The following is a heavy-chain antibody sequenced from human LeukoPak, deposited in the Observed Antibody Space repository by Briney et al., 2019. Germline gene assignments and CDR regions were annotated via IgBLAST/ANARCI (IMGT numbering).Heavy chain of an antibody. CDR1: GGSISSGDYY. Sequence: PSETLSLTCTVSGGSISSGDYYWRWIRQPPGKGLEWIGYIYYSGSTYYNLSLKSRVTISVDTSKNQFSLKLSSVTAADTAVYYYAREGDGPLSNWFDPWGQGTLVTVSS. V-gene: IGHV4-30-4*01. CDR2: IYYSGST. CDR3: AREGDGPLSNWFDP. J-gene: IGHJ5*02.